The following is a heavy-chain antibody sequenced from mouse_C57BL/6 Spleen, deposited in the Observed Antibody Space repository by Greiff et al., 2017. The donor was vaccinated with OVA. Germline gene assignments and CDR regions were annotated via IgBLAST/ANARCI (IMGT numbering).Heavy chain of an antibody. J-gene: IGHJ4*01. Sequence: EVKLVESGGGLVKPGGSLKLSCAASGFTFSSYAMSWVRQTPEKRLEWVATISDGGSYTYYPDNVKGRFTISRDNAKNNLYLQMSHLKSEDTAMYYCARALVQGNAMDYWGQGTSVTVSS. D-gene: IGHD1-1*02. CDR2: ISDGGSYT. V-gene: IGHV5-4*03. CDR3: ARALVQGNAMDY. CDR1: GFTFSSYA.